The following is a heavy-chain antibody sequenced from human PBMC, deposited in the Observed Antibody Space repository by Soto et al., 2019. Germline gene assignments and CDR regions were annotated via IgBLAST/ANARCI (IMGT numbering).Heavy chain of an antibody. D-gene: IGHD4-4*01. J-gene: IGHJ5*02. Sequence: SETLALTCTDSGGSISSGGYYWSWIRQHPGKGLEWIGYIYYRGSTYYNPSLKSRVTISIDTSKNQFSLKLSAVTAADTVVDYCARERSRPNYSTYWFDPWGQGTLVTVSS. CDR1: GGSISSGGYY. V-gene: IGHV4-31*03. CDR2: IYYRGST. CDR3: ARERSRPNYSTYWFDP.